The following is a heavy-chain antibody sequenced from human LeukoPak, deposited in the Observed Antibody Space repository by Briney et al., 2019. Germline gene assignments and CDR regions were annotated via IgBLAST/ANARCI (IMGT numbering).Heavy chain of an antibody. Sequence: GGSLRLSCAASGFTFSSYSMNWVRQAPGKGLEWVSYISSSSSTIYYADSVKGRFTISRDNSKNTLYLQMNSLRAEDTAVYYCAKRVSAGGERLERYMDVWGKGTTVTVSS. CDR2: ISSSSSTI. CDR3: AKRVSAGGERLERYMDV. J-gene: IGHJ6*03. V-gene: IGHV3-48*01. CDR1: GFTFSSYS. D-gene: IGHD4-23*01.